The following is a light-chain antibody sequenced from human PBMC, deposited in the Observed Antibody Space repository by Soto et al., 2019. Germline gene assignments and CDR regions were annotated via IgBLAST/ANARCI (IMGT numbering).Light chain of an antibody. CDR1: QSISSW. V-gene: IGKV1-5*03. Sequence: DIQMTQSPSTLPASVGDRVTITCRVSQSISSWLAWYQQKPGKAPKLLIHKASTLESGVPSRFSGSGSETEFTLTISSLQSEDFATYYCQQYQSYSYTFGQGTKLDIK. J-gene: IGKJ2*01. CDR2: KAS. CDR3: QQYQSYSYT.